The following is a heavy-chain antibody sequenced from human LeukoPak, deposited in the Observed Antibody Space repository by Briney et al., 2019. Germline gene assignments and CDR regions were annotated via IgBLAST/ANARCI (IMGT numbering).Heavy chain of an antibody. CDR3: ARAIEWLRNHYYYYYMDV. J-gene: IGHJ6*03. V-gene: IGHV4-39*07. Sequence: SETLSLTCTVSGGSISSSSYYWGWIRQPPGKGLEWIGSIYYSGSTYYNPSLKSRVTISVDTSKNQFSLKLSSVTAADTAVYYCARAIEWLRNHYYYYYMDVWGKGTTVTISS. CDR1: GGSISSSSYY. D-gene: IGHD5-12*01. CDR2: IYYSGST.